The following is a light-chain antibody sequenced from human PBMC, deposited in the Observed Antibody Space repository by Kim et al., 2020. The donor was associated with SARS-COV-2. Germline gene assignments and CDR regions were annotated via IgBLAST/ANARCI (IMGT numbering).Light chain of an antibody. Sequence: LSPGERATLSCRASQSLSSSYLAWYQQKTGQAPRLLIYGASSRATGVPDRFSGSGSGTDFTLTISRLEAEDFAVYYCQRCEGSSYTFGQGTKLEI. J-gene: IGKJ2*01. CDR1: QSLSSSY. V-gene: IGKV3-20*01. CDR2: GAS. CDR3: QRCEGSSYT.